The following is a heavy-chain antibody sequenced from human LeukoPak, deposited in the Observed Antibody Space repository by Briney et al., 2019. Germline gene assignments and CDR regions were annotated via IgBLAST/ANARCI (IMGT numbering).Heavy chain of an antibody. CDR2: IHYSGST. V-gene: IGHV4-61*05. D-gene: IGHD3-22*01. Sequence: SETLSLTCTVSGGSISSSSYYWGWIRQPPGKGLEWIGYIHYSGSTNYNPSLKSRVTVSVDTSKNQFSLKLSSVTAADTAVYHCARLKVYDTSGPDAFDIWDQGTMVTVSS. CDR3: ARLKVYDTSGPDAFDI. CDR1: GGSISSSSYY. J-gene: IGHJ3*02.